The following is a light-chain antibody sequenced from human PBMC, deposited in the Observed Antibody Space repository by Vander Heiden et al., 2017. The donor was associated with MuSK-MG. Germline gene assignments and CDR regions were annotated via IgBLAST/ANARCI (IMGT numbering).Light chain of an antibody. CDR1: YSNIGTNS. CDR3: AAWDDSLDAYV. CDR2: SDN. Sequence: QSVLTQPPSASGTPGQRVTISCSGSYSNIGTNSVNWYKQLPGTAPKRLIYSDNQRPSGVPDRFSGSKSGTSASLAISGLQSEDDADYYCAAWDDSLDAYVFGPGTKVTGL. V-gene: IGLV1-44*01. J-gene: IGLJ1*01.